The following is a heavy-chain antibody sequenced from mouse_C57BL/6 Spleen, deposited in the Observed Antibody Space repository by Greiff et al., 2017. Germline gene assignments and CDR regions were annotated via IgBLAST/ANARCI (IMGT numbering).Heavy chain of an antibody. CDR2: IYPGSGST. J-gene: IGHJ3*01. V-gene: IGHV1-55*01. CDR3: ARSYYYGSSYGAY. Sequence: QVQLQQSGAELVKPGASVKMSCKASGYTFTSYWITWVKQRPGQGLEWIGDIYPGSGSTNYNEKFKSKATLTVDTSSSTAYMQLSSLTSEDSAVYYCARSYYYGSSYGAYWGQGTLVTVSA. CDR1: GYTFTSYW. D-gene: IGHD1-1*01.